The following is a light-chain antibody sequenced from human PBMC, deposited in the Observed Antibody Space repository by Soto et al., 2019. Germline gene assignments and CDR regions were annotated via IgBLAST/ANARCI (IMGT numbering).Light chain of an antibody. CDR2: DAS. Sequence: EIVLIQSPATLSLSPGERATLSCRASQSVGSYLAWYQHKPGQAPRLLISDASNRATGIPARFSGGGSGTDFTLTISRLEPEDFAVYYCQQYGSSGTFGQGTKVDIK. CDR3: QQYGSSGT. V-gene: IGKV3-11*01. CDR1: QSVGSY. J-gene: IGKJ1*01.